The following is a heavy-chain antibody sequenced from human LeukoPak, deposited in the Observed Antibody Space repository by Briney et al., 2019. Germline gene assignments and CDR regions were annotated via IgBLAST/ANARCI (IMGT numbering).Heavy chain of an antibody. CDR3: ARYRDGDRVISLDY. D-gene: IGHD2-21*02. CDR2: ITSGGRT. Sequence: SETLSLTCTVSGASIYGYYWGWIRQPPGKGLEWIGFITSGGRTSYNPPLKSRVTMSVDRSMNQFSLRLTFMTAADTALYYCARYRDGDRVISLDYWGQGSLVTVSS. J-gene: IGHJ4*02. V-gene: IGHV4-4*08. CDR1: GASIYGYY.